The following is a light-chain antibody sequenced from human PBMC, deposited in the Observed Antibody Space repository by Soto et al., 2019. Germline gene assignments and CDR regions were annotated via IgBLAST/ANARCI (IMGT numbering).Light chain of an antibody. J-gene: IGKJ1*01. CDR2: AAS. CDR1: QTISDF. CDR3: QQSFSTPRT. V-gene: IGKV1-39*01. Sequence: DIQMTQSPSSLSASIGDRVTITCRASQTISDFLNWYQHKPGKAPKLLIYAASSLQGGVPSRFSGSGSGTNFTLTISGLRPEDFATYFCQQSFSTPRTFGQGTKVDIK.